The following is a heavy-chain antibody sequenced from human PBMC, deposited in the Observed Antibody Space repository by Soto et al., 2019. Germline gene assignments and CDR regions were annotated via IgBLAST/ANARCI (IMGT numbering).Heavy chain of an antibody. Sequence: QVQLVQSGAEVKKPGSSVKVSCKASGGTFSSYAISWVRQAPGQGLEWMGGIIPIFGTANYAQKFQGRVTTTADKSTSTAYMEPSSLRPEDTAVYYCAAAASITIFGVVTPYYYYGMDVWGQGTTVTVSS. J-gene: IGHJ6*02. D-gene: IGHD3-3*01. V-gene: IGHV1-69*06. CDR3: AAAASITIFGVVTPYYYYGMDV. CDR2: IIPIFGTA. CDR1: GGTFSSYA.